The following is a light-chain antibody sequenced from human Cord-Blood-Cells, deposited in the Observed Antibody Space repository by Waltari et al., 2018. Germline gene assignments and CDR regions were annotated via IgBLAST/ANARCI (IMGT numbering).Light chain of an antibody. CDR2: AAS. Sequence: AIRMTQSPSSLSASTADRATITCRASQGISSYLAWYQQKPGKAPKLLIYAASTLQSGVPSRFSGSGSGTDFTLTISCLQSEDFATYYCQQYYSYPWTFGQGTKVEIK. CDR3: QQYYSYPWT. CDR1: QGISSY. V-gene: IGKV1-8*01. J-gene: IGKJ1*01.